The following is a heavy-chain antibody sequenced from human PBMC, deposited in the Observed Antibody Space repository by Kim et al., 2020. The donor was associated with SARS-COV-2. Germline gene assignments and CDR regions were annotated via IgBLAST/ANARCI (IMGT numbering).Heavy chain of an antibody. V-gene: IGHV3-23*01. J-gene: IGHJ4*02. CDR1: GFTFSSFA. D-gene: IGHD3-3*01. CDR2: IGASGAAT. Sequence: GGSLRPSCAASGFTFSSFAMTWVRQAPGKGLEWVSSIGASGAATYYADSVKGRFTISRDNSKNTVYLQMNSLRAEDTAVYHCAKAAKSDYDFWSGYEYNFNYWGQGNLVTVSS. CDR3: AKAAKSDYDFWSGYEYNFNY.